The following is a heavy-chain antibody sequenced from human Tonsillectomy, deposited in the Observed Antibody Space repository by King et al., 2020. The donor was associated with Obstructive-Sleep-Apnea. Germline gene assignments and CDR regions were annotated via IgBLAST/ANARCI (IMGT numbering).Heavy chain of an antibody. CDR2: IYYGGST. Sequence: QMQLQESGPGLVKPSETLSLTCIVSGDSISSYYWSWIRQPPGKRLEWIGYIYYGGSTNYNPSLKSRVTISVDTSKNQFSLKLSSVTAADTAVFYCARHWDYDILTGDAFDIWGQGIMVTVSS. CDR1: GDSISSYY. V-gene: IGHV4-59*08. CDR3: ARHWDYDILTGDAFDI. D-gene: IGHD3-9*01. J-gene: IGHJ3*02.